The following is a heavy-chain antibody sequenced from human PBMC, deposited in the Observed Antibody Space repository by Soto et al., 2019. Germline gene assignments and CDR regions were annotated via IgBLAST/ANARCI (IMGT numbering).Heavy chain of an antibody. CDR2: ISYDGSNK. J-gene: IGHJ6*02. CDR1: GFTFRSYG. V-gene: IGHV3-30*18. CDR3: AKDNKIYYYYYGMDV. Sequence: GGSLRVSCAAAGFTFRSYGMHWVRQAPGKGLEWVAVISYDGSNKYYADSVKGRFTISRDNSKNTLYLQMNSLRAEDTAVYYCAKDNKIYYYYYGMDVWGQGTTVTVSS.